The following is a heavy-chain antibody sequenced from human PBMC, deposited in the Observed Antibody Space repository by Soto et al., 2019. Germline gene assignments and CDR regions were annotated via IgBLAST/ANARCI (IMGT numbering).Heavy chain of an antibody. CDR1: GFTFRWFG. V-gene: IGHV3-30*18. CDR3: AKGEVRGIIPSYFDY. J-gene: IGHJ4*02. CDR2: ISNDGSNE. D-gene: IGHD3-10*01. Sequence: PGGSLRLSCAGSGFTFRWFGMNWVRQAPGKGLEWVARISNDGSNEYYVDSVEGRFTISRDNSKNTLYLQMDSLRAEDTAVYYCAKGEVRGIIPSYFDYWGLGTLVTVSS.